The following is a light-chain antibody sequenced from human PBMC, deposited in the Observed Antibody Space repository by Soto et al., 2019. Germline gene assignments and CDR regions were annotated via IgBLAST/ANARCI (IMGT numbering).Light chain of an antibody. V-gene: IGKV1-9*01. CDR1: QGVHSN. CDR3: QQLQYYPLT. J-gene: IGKJ4*01. Sequence: DILLTQSPSFLSASVVDRVRITCRASQGVHSNFAWYQQKPGKAPKVLIYDATTSQSGVPSRISGSGSGTGVTRTISSLQHEQSAKYYCQQLQYYPLTFGGGNQVEIK. CDR2: DAT.